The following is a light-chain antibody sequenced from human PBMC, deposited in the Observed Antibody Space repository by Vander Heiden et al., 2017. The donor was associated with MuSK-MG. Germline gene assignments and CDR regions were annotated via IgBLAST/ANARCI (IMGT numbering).Light chain of an antibody. CDR2: GAS. CDR3: LQDYNLYT. Sequence: PGERVTLSCRASQSVSSSYLNWYQQIPGQAPRLLIYGASTRATSIPARFSGSGSVTDFTLTSSSRQPEDFAVYFCLQDYNLYTFGQGTKLEIK. CDR1: QSVSSSY. J-gene: IGKJ2*01. V-gene: IGKV3D-7*01.